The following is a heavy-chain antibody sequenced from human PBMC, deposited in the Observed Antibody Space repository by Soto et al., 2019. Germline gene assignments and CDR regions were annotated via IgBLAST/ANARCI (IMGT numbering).Heavy chain of an antibody. CDR2: IYYSGST. V-gene: IGHV4-59*13. D-gene: IGHD1-26*01. CDR3: ARDRRTGGSSYYYYGMDV. Sequence: PSETLSLTCTVSGGSISSYYWSWIRRPPGKGLEWIGYIYYSGSTNYNPSLKSRVTISVDTSKNQFSLKLSSVTAADTAVYYCARDRRTGGSSYYYYGMDVWGQGTTVTVSS. J-gene: IGHJ6*02. CDR1: GGSISSYY.